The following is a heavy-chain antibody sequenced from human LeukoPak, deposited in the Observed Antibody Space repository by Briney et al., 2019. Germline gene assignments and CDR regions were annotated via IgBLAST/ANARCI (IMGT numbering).Heavy chain of an antibody. D-gene: IGHD2-2*01. V-gene: IGHV3-21*01. CDR2: ISSSSSYI. CDR1: GFTFSSYS. CDR3: ARLGIYCSSTSCYPHGMDV. Sequence: GGSLRLSCAASGFTFSSYSMNWVRQAPGKGLEWVSSISSSSSYIYYADSVKGRFTISRDNAKNSLYLQTNSLRAEDTAVYYCARLGIYCSSTSCYPHGMDVWGQGTTVTVSS. J-gene: IGHJ6*02.